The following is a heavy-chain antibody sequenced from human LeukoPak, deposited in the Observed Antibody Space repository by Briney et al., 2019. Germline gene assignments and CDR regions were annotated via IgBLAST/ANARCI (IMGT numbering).Heavy chain of an antibody. CDR3: TRVGYSGSYGWFDP. CDR1: GYTFTSYG. D-gene: IGHD1-26*01. V-gene: IGHV1-18*04. J-gene: IGHJ5*02. CDR2: VSAYNGNT. Sequence: ASVKVSCKASGYTFTSYGISWVRQAPGQGLEWMGWVSAYNGNTNYAQKLQGRVTMTTDTSTSTAYMELRSLRSDDTAVYYCTRVGYSGSYGWFDPWGQGTLVTVSS.